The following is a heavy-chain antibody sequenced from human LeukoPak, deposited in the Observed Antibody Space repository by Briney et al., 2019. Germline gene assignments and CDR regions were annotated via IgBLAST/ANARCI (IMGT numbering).Heavy chain of an antibody. Sequence: ASVKVSCKASGYTFTSYGISWVRQAPGQGLEWMGWINPNSGGTNYAQKFQGRVTMTRDTSISTAYMELSSLRSDDTAVYSCARGPYCGGDCYSRPFFDCWGQGSLITVSS. CDR3: ARGPYCGGDCYSRPFFDC. V-gene: IGHV1-2*02. CDR2: INPNSGGT. J-gene: IGHJ4*02. CDR1: GYTFTSYG. D-gene: IGHD2-21*02.